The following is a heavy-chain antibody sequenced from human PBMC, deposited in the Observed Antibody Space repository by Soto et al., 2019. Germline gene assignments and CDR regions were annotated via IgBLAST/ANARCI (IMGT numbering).Heavy chain of an antibody. J-gene: IGHJ4*02. Sequence: QVQLQQWGAGLLKPSETLSLTCAVYGGSFSGYYWSWIRQPPGKGLEWIGEINHSGSTNYNPPIKSRVTISVDTSKKPVSLKLRSGTAADTAVYYCARVGGPVRYSLFDYWGQGTLVTVSS. CDR1: GGSFSGYY. V-gene: IGHV4-34*01. CDR2: INHSGST. CDR3: ARVGGPVRYSLFDY. D-gene: IGHD5-18*01.